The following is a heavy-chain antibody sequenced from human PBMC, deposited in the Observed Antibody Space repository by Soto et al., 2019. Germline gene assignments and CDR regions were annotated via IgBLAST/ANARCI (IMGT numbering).Heavy chain of an antibody. CDR2: IYWDDDK. V-gene: IGHV2-5*02. CDR3: AHIGENYDYGDYENMVGGAFDI. J-gene: IGHJ3*02. Sequence: QITLKESGPTLVKPTQTLTLTCTFSGFSLSTSGVGVGWIRQPPGKALEWLALIYWDDDKRYSPSLKSRLTITKDTSKNQVVLTMTNMDPVDTATYYCAHIGENYDYGDYENMVGGAFDIWGQGTMVTVSS. D-gene: IGHD4-17*01. CDR1: GFSLSTSGVG.